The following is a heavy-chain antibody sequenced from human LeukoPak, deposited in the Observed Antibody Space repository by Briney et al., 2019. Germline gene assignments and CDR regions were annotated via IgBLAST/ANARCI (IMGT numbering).Heavy chain of an antibody. CDR3: ARVVQGRLRSSLDAFDI. Sequence: ASVKVSCKASGYTFTSYDINWVRQATGQGLEWMGWMNPNSGNTGYAQKFQGRVTMTRNTSISTAYMELSSLRSEDTAVYYCARVVQGRLRSSLDAFDIWGQGTLVTVSS. CDR1: GYTFTSYD. D-gene: IGHD5-12*01. J-gene: IGHJ3*02. CDR2: MNPNSGNT. V-gene: IGHV1-8*01.